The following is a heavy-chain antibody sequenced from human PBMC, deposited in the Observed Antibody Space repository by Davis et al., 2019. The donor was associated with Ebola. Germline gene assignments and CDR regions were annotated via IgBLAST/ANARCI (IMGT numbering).Heavy chain of an antibody. CDR3: ASLKQWLREDV. CDR2: INHSGST. V-gene: IGHV4-34*01. CDR1: GGSFSGYY. Sequence: SETLSLTCAVYGGSFSGYYWSWIRQPPGKGLEWIGEINHSGSTNYNPSLKSRVTISVDTSKNQFSLKLSSVTAADTAVYYCASLKQWLREDVWGQGTTVTVSS. J-gene: IGHJ6*02. D-gene: IGHD5-12*01.